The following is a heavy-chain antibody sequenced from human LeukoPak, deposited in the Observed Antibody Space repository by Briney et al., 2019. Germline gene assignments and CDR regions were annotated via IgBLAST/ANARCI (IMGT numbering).Heavy chain of an antibody. J-gene: IGHJ4*02. CDR1: GFTFSSYA. Sequence: GGSLRLSCAASGFTFSSYAMHWVRQAPGKGLEYVSAVSSNGGSTYYANSVKGRFTISRDNSKNTLYLQMNSLRAEDTAVYYCAKGGITFGGVIVKGYYFDYWGQGTLVTVSS. CDR2: VSSNGGST. CDR3: AKGGITFGGVIVKGYYFDY. D-gene: IGHD3-16*02. V-gene: IGHV3-64*01.